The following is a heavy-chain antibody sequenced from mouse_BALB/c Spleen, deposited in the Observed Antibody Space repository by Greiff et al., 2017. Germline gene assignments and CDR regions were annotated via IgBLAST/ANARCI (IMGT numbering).Heavy chain of an antibody. J-gene: IGHJ4*01. D-gene: IGHD2-2*01. Sequence: VQLKESGPELVKPGASVKMSCKASGYTFTSYVMHWVKQKPGQGLEWIGYINPYNDGTKYNEKFKGKATLTSDKSSSTAYMELSSLTSEDSAVYYCARGWLRRNYAMDYWGQGTSVTVSS. CDR2: INPYNDGT. V-gene: IGHV1-14*01. CDR3: ARGWLRRNYAMDY. CDR1: GYTFTSYV.